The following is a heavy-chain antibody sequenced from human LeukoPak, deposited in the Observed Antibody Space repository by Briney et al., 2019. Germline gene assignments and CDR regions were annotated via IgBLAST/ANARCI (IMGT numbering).Heavy chain of an antibody. CDR3: ARDAPDSSSWYSGYYYYYYMDV. D-gene: IGHD6-13*01. V-gene: IGHV3-11*04. J-gene: IGHJ6*03. CDR2: ISSSGSTI. CDR1: GFTFSDYY. Sequence: GGSRRLSCAASGFTFSDYYMSWIRQAPGKGLEWVSYISSSGSTIYYADSVKGRFTISRDNAKNSLYLQMNSLRAEDTAVYYCARDAPDSSSWYSGYYYYYYMDVWGKGTTVTVSS.